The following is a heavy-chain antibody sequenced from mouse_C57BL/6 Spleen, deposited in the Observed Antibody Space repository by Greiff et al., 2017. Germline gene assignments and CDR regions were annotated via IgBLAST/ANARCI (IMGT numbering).Heavy chain of an antibody. CDR3: TRDTFLYAMDY. D-gene: IGHD5-1-1*01. J-gene: IGHJ4*01. CDR2: ISSGGDYI. Sequence: EVKLMESGEGLVKPGGSLKLSCAASGFTFSSYAMSWVRQTPEKRLEWVAYISSGGDYIYYADTVKGRFTISRDNARNTLYLQMSSLKSEDTAMYYCTRDTFLYAMDYWGQGTSVTVSS. V-gene: IGHV5-9-1*02. CDR1: GFTFSSYA.